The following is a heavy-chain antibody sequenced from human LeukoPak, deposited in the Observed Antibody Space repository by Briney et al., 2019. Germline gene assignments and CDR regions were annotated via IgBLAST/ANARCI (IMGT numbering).Heavy chain of an antibody. V-gene: IGHV3-23*01. J-gene: IGHJ4*02. CDR3: AKAPVTTCRGAFCYPFDY. CDR2: ISDTGNT. D-gene: IGHD2-15*01. Sequence: GSLRPSCAASGFTFSHYGMNWVRQAPGKGLEWVSAISDTGNTYHADSVKGRFTISRDSSKNTLFLQMNRLRPEDAAVYYCAKAPVTTCRGAFCYPFDYWGLGTLVTVSS. CDR1: GFTFSHYG.